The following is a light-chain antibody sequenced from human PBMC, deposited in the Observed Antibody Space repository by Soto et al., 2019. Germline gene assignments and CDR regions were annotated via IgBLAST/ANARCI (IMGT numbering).Light chain of an antibody. J-gene: IGKJ2*01. Sequence: EIVMTQSPATLSVSPGERATLSCRASQSVSSNLAWYQQKPGQAPRLLIYGASTRATGIPARFSGSGSGTEFPLTISRLQSEDFAVYYCQQYNDWPPKQYTFGQGTKLEIK. CDR3: QQYNDWPPKQYT. V-gene: IGKV3-15*01. CDR2: GAS. CDR1: QSVSSN.